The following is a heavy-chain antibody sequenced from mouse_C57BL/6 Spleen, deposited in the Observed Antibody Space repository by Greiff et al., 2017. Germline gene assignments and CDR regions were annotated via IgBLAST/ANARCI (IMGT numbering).Heavy chain of an antibody. Sequence: VQLQQSGAELVRPGASVTLSCKASGYTFTDYEMHWVKQTPVHGLEWIGAIDPETGGPAYNQKFKGKAILTADKSSSTAYMELRSLTSADSAVYYCTVITTVVARGDNWGQGTTLTVSS. CDR2: IDPETGGP. CDR1: GYTFTDYE. V-gene: IGHV1-15*01. J-gene: IGHJ2*01. D-gene: IGHD1-1*01. CDR3: TVITTVVARGDN.